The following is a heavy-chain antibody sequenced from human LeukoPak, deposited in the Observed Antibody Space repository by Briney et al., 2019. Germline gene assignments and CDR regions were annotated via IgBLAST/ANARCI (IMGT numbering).Heavy chain of an antibody. D-gene: IGHD1-26*01. CDR3: ARAWELLHPLGY. J-gene: IGHJ4*02. Sequence: GASVKVSCKASGGTFSSYAISWVRQAPEQGLEWMGGIIPIFGTANYAQKFQGRVTITADESTSTAYMELSSLRSEDTAVYYCARAWELLHPLGYWGQGTLVTVSS. CDR1: GGTFSSYA. CDR2: IIPIFGTA. V-gene: IGHV1-69*13.